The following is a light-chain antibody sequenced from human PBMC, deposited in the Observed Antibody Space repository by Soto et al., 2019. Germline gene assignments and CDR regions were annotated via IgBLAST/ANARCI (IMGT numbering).Light chain of an antibody. CDR1: QNIGTY. CDR2: DAS. V-gene: IGKV3-11*01. Sequence: DIVLTQSPATLSLSPGERATLSCRASQNIGTYLTWYQQKPGQAPRLLTYDASDRATGIPARFSGSGSGTDFALTISSLEPEDSAVYYCLQRSIWPLTFGGGTRVEIK. J-gene: IGKJ4*01. CDR3: LQRSIWPLT.